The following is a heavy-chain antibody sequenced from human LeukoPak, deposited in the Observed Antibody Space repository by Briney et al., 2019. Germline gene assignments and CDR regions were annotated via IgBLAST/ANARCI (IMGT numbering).Heavy chain of an antibody. V-gene: IGHV4-39*07. D-gene: IGHD3-16*01. CDR3: AREIRVGGRPMDV. J-gene: IGHJ6*03. Sequence: SETLSLTCIVSGGSISSSNYYWGWIRQPPGKGLEWIGSIYYSGSTNYNPSLKSRVTISVDTSKNQFSLKLSSVTAADTAVYYCAREIRVGGRPMDVWGKGTTVTVSS. CDR1: GGSISSSNYY. CDR2: IYYSGST.